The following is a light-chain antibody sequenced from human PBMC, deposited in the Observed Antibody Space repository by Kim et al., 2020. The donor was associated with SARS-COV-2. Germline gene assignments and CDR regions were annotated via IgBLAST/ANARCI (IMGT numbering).Light chain of an antibody. CDR2: DTS. V-gene: IGKV3-11*01. CDR3: LQRNTWPYT. J-gene: IGKJ2*01. CDR1: QSVSSD. Sequence: SLAPGERPTLSSRASQSVSSDLACYQHKPGQAPRLLVYDTSTRATGIPARFSGSGSETDFTLTISSLEPEDFAVYYCLQRNTWPYTFGQGTKLEI.